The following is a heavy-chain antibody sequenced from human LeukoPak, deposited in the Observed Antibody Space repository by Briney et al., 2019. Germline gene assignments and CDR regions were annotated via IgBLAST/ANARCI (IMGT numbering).Heavy chain of an antibody. CDR1: NGSISTYC. CDR2: IHQSGST. J-gene: IGHJ4*02. CDR3: ARHGKSAAASFFDS. Sequence: SETLSLTCTVSNGSISTYCWSWIRQPPGKGLEWIGYIHQSGSTDYSPSLKSRVTMSVDTSKSQFSLKLSSVTAADTAVYFCARHGKSAAASFFDSWGQGTLVTVSS. V-gene: IGHV4-59*08. D-gene: IGHD2-2*01.